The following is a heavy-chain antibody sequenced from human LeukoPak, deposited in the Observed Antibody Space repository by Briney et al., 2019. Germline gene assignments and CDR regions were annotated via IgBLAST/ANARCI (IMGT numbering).Heavy chain of an antibody. Sequence: GESLKISCKGSGYSFTGYWITWVRQMPGKGLEWMGRIDPSDSYTNYSPSFQGHVTISADKPISTAYLQWSSLKASDTAIYYCARHYLAATGTNWFDPWGQGTLVTVSS. CDR1: GYSFTGYW. CDR3: ARHYLAATGTNWFDP. CDR2: IDPSDSYT. V-gene: IGHV5-10-1*01. J-gene: IGHJ5*02. D-gene: IGHD6-13*01.